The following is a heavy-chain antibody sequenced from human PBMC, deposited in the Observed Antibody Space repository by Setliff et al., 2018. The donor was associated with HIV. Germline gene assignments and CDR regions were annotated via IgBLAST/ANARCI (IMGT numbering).Heavy chain of an antibody. V-gene: IGHV4-4*03. D-gene: IGHD3-3*01. CDR2: IYHSGST. Sequence: PETLSLTCAVSGGSISSNKWWSWVRQPPGKGLEWIGEIYHSGSTKYNPSLKSRVTISVDKSKNQFSLNLTSVTAADTAVYYCARGGAFWSGYYGFDYWGQGTLVTVSS. CDR1: GGSISSNKW. CDR3: ARGGAFWSGYYGFDY. J-gene: IGHJ4*02.